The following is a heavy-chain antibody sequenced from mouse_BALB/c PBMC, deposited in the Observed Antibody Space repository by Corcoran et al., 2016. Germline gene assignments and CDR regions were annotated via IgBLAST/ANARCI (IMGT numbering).Heavy chain of an antibody. Sequence: QIQLVQSGPELKKPGETVKISCKASGYTFTNYGMNWVKQAPGKGLKWMGWINTYTGEPTYADDFKGRFAFSLETSASTAYLQINNLKNEDMATYFCARELRPYYAMDYWGQGTSVTVSS. J-gene: IGHJ4*01. V-gene: IGHV9-1*02. D-gene: IGHD1-1*01. CDR2: INTYTGEP. CDR1: GYTFTNYG. CDR3: ARELRPYYAMDY.